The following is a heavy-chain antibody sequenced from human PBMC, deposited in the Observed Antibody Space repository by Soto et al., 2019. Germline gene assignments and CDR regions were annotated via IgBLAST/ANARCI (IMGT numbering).Heavy chain of an antibody. CDR2: VYYTGST. J-gene: IGHJ4*02. D-gene: IGHD3-22*01. CDR3: ARGRTVRNYADDSSDYFYFFDY. V-gene: IGHV4-59*01. CDR1: GDSISTFY. Sequence: SETLSLTCTVPGDSISTFYWGWMRQSPGKELEWIGYVYYTGSTNYNPSLKSRVTISVDRSKNQFSLKLTSANAADTAVYYCARGRTVRNYADDSSDYFYFFDYWGQGTQVTVSS.